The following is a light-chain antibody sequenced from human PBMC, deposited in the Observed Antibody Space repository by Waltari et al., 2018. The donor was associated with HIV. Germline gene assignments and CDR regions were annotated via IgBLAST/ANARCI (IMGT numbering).Light chain of an antibody. V-gene: IGKV4-1*01. J-gene: IGKJ3*01. CDR2: WAS. CDR1: QSVLYSSNNKNY. CDR3: QQYYSTPPT. Sequence: DIVMTQSPDSLAVSLGERAPIHCKFSQSVLYSSNNKNYLAWYQQKPGQPPKLLIYWASTRGSEVPDRFSGSGSGTDFTLTISSLQAEDVAVYYCQQYYSTPPTFGPGTKVDIK.